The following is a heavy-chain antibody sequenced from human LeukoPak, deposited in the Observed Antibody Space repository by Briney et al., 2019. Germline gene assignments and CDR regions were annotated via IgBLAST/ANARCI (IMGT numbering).Heavy chain of an antibody. V-gene: IGHV3-33*01. Sequence: GGSLRLSCAASGFTFSSYGMHWVRQAPGKGLEWVAVIWYDGSNKYYADSVKGRFTISRDNSKNTLYLQMNSLRAEDTAVYYCARDCRGMVYYYGMDVWGQGTTVTVSS. CDR2: IWYDGSNK. J-gene: IGHJ6*02. CDR3: ARDCRGMVYYYGMDV. D-gene: IGHD2-8*01. CDR1: GFTFSSYG.